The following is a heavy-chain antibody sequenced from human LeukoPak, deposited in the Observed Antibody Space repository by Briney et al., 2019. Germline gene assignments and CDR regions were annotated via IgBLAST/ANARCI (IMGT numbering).Heavy chain of an antibody. D-gene: IGHD6-19*01. Sequence: GGSLRLSCAASGFTFSSYAMSWVRQAPGKGLEWVSVIYSGGSTYYADSVKGRFTISRDNSKNTLYLQMNSLRAEDTAVYYCARDRVDSSGWYGHYFDYWGQGTLVTVFS. V-gene: IGHV3-53*01. J-gene: IGHJ4*02. CDR3: ARDRVDSSGWYGHYFDY. CDR2: IYSGGST. CDR1: GFTFSSYA.